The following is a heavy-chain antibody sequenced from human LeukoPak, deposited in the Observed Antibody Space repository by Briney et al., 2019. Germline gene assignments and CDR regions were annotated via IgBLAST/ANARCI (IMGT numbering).Heavy chain of an antibody. CDR2: ISSSSSYI. CDR1: GFTFSSYS. V-gene: IGHV3-21*01. J-gene: IGHJ4*02. Sequence: GGSLRLSCAASGFTFSSYSMNWVRQAPGKGLEWASSISSSSSYIYYADSVKGRFTISRDNAKNSLYLQMNSLRAEDTAVYYCARDRFWSGYYIPSDYWGQGTLVTVSS. D-gene: IGHD3-3*01. CDR3: ARDRFWSGYYIPSDY.